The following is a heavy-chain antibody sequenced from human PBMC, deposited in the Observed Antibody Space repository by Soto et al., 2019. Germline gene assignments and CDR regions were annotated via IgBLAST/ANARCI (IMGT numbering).Heavy chain of an antibody. V-gene: IGHV1-18*01. Sequence: ASVKVSCKASGYTFTNYGISWLRQAPGQGLEWMGWISTSNGNTDYPQSLQGRVTMTTDTSTNTAYMELRSLSSDDTAVYYCATDRLPTSSSITFDYWGQGALVTVSS. CDR3: ATDRLPTSSSITFDY. CDR2: ISTSNGNT. J-gene: IGHJ4*02. CDR1: GYTFTNYG. D-gene: IGHD6-6*01.